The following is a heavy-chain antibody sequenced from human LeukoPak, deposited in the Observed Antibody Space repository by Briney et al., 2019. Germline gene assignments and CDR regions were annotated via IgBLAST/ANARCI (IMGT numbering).Heavy chain of an antibody. CDR1: GGSISSSSYY. J-gene: IGHJ4*02. Sequence: PSETLSLTCTVSGGSISSSSYYWGWIRQPPGKGLECIGSIYYSGSTYYNPSLKSRVTISVDTSKNQFSLKLSSVTAADTAVYYCARAVAGIFDYWGQGTLVTVSS. CDR3: ARAVAGIFDY. CDR2: IYYSGST. D-gene: IGHD6-19*01. V-gene: IGHV4-39*01.